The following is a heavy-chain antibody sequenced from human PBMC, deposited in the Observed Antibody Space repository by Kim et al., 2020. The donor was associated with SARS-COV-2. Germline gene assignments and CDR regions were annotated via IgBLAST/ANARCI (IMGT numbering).Heavy chain of an antibody. J-gene: IGHJ4*02. Sequence: GGSLRLSCSASGFTFSTSIIHWVRQAAGKGLENVSAITSDGRSTYHADSVKGRFTISRDNSKNTLYLQMSSLRAEDTAVYYCVKTSNSWYDYWGQGILVT. V-gene: IGHV3-64D*08. CDR1: GFTFSTSI. D-gene: IGHD6-13*01. CDR2: ITSDGRST. CDR3: VKTSNSWYDY.